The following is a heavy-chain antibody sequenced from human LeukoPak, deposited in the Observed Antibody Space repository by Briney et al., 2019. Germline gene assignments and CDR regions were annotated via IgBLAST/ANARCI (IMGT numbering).Heavy chain of an antibody. CDR2: INTNTGNP. J-gene: IGHJ4*02. V-gene: IGHV7-4-1*02. D-gene: IGHD5-18*01. Sequence: ASVKVSCKASGYTFTSYSMNWERQAPGQGLEWMGWINTNTGNPTYAQGFTGQFVFSLDTSVSTAYLQIISLKAEDTAVYYCARGDATMAYDYWGQGSLVTVSS. CDR1: GYTFTSYS. CDR3: ARGDATMAYDY.